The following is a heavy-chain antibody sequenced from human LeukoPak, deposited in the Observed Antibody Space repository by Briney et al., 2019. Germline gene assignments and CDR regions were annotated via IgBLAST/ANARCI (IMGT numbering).Heavy chain of an antibody. CDR1: GASSRSGDQS. CDR3: SRGLDSRKLGY. CDR2: LHPSGML. J-gene: IGHJ4*02. D-gene: IGHD3-22*01. V-gene: IGHV4-31*03. Sequence: RSQTLSLTGTVFGASSRSGDQSGTCIRQGPGKGLEGIASLHPSGMLYNNPSLESRATISIDTSKNQFSLNLNSVTAADTAVYFCSRGLDSRKLGYWGQGTLVTVSS.